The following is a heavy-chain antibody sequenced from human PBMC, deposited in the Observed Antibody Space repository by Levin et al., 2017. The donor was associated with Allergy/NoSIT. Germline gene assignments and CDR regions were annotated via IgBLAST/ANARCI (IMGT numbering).Heavy chain of an antibody. Sequence: SETLSLTCTVSGGSISSSSYYWGWIRQPPGKGLEWIGSIYYSGSTYYNPSLKSRVTISVDTSKNQFSLKLSSVTAADTAVYYCARTHPLSGSYYPFDYWGQGTLVTVSS. V-gene: IGHV4-39*01. D-gene: IGHD1-26*01. CDR2: IYYSGST. J-gene: IGHJ4*02. CDR3: ARTHPLSGSYYPFDY. CDR1: GGSISSSSYY.